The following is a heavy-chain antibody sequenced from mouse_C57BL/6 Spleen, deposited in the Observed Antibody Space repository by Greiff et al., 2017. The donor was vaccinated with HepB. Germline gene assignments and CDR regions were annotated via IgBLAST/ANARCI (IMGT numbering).Heavy chain of an antibody. CDR3: ARSTTVVAKMDY. D-gene: IGHD1-1*01. CDR1: GYSFTGYY. CDR2: INPSTGGT. Sequence: EVQLQQSGPELVKPGASVKISCKASGYSFTGYYMNWVKQSPEKSLEWIGEINPSTGGTTYNQKFKAKATLTVDQSSSTAYMQLKSLTSEDSAVYYCARSTTVVAKMDYWGQGTSVTVSS. V-gene: IGHV1-42*01. J-gene: IGHJ4*01.